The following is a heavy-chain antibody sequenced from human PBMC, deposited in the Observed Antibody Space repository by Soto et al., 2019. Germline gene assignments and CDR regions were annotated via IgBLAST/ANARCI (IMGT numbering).Heavy chain of an antibody. CDR1: GRSVSSSY. Sequence: GGSLRLSCAASGRSVSSSYMSWVRQAPGKGLQWGSVIYSAGSTYYANSGKGRFTISRDISANMISLQMSSLRDEDTAVYYCARAREPDYNRAIFFDIWGQGALVTVSS. J-gene: IGHJ4*02. D-gene: IGHD4-4*01. CDR2: IYSAGST. V-gene: IGHV3-53*01. CDR3: ARAREPDYNRAIFFDI.